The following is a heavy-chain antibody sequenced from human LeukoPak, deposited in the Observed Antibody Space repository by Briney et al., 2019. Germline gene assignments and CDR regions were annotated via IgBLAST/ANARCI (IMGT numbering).Heavy chain of an antibody. CDR3: AREGTGRYYYYYYYMDV. CDR1: GFTFSSYE. Sequence: GGSLRLSCAASGFTFSSYEMNWVRQAPGKGLEWVSYISSSGSTIYYADSVKGRFTISRDNAKNSLYLQMNSLRAEDTAVYYCAREGTGRYYYYYYYMDVWGKGTTVTISS. CDR2: ISSSGSTI. J-gene: IGHJ6*03. V-gene: IGHV3-48*03. D-gene: IGHD1-1*01.